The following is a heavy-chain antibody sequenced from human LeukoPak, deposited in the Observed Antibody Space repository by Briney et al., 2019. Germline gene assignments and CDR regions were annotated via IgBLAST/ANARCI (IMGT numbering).Heavy chain of an antibody. CDR3: ARADLVSSPATFDY. J-gene: IGHJ4*02. V-gene: IGHV3-7*01. CDR1: GFTFSSYW. CDR2: INQDGSEE. D-gene: IGHD2-2*01. Sequence: GGSLRLSCAASGFTFSSYWMSWVRQAPGKGLEWVANINQDGSEEYYVDSVKGRFTISRDNAKNSVYLQMNSLRAEDTAVYYCARADLVSSPATFDYWGQGTLVTVSS.